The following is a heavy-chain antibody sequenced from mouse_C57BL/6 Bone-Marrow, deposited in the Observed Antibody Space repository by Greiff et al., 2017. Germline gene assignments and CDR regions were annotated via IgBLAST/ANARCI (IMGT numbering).Heavy chain of an antibody. CDR1: GFTFSDAW. CDR3: TRPYPRGYFDY. Sequence: EVKLVESGGGLVQPGGSMKLSCAASGFTFSDAWMDWVRQSPEKGLEWVAEIRNKANNHATNYAESVKGRFTISRDDSKSSVYLQMNSLRAEDTAIYYCTRPYPRGYFDYWGQGTTLTVSS. V-gene: IGHV6-6*01. D-gene: IGHD2-10*01. CDR2: IRNKANNHAT. J-gene: IGHJ2*01.